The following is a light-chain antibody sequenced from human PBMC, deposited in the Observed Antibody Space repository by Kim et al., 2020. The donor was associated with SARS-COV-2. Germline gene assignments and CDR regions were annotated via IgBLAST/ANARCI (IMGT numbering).Light chain of an antibody. CDR1: QSVGAR. CDR3: QNYDGWPPYT. CDR2: DAA. Sequence: GSPGERVTLSCRADQSVGARVAWYQQRRGQAPTLLIFDAATRATGVPARFSGSGSGTDFTLTITSLQSEDYAIYYCQNYDGWPPYTVGLGTKLEI. V-gene: IGKV3-15*01. J-gene: IGKJ2*01.